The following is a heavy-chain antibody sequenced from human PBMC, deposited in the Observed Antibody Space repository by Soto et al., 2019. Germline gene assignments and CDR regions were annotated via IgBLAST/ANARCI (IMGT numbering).Heavy chain of an antibody. CDR3: ARGGRVVVVAATLSLGY. CDR1: GFTFSSYG. CDR2: IWYDGSNK. Sequence: QVQLVESGGGVVQPGRSLRLSCAASGFTFSSYGMHWVRQAPGKGLEWVAVIWYDGSNKYYADSVKGRFTISRDNSKNTLYLQMNSLRAEDTAVYYCARGGRVVVVAATLSLGYWGQGTLVTVSS. V-gene: IGHV3-33*01. J-gene: IGHJ4*02. D-gene: IGHD2-15*01.